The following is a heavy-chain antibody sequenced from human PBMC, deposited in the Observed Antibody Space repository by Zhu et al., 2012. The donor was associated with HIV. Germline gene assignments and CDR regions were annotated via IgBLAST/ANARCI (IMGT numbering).Heavy chain of an antibody. Sequence: QVQLQESGPGLVKPSETLSLTCAVSGYSISSGYYWGWIRQPPGKGLEWIGSIYHSGSTYYNPSLKSRVTISVDTSKNQFSLKLSSVTAADTAVYYCARRKNGIAAAGTLGWYFDLWGLAPWSLSPQ. D-gene: IGHD6-13*01. J-gene: IGHJ2*01. CDR1: GYSISSGYY. V-gene: IGHV4-38-2*01. CDR2: IYHSGST. CDR3: ARRKNGIAAAGTLGWYFDL.